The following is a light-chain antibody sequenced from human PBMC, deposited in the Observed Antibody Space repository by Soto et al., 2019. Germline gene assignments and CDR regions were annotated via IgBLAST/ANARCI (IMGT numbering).Light chain of an antibody. CDR2: GAS. CDR3: QQYGSSPPT. J-gene: IGKJ1*01. Sequence: EIVLTQSPGTLSLSPGEIATLSCRASQSVSSSYLAWYQQKPGQAPRLLIYGASSRATGIPDRFSGSGSGTDFSLTISRQEPEDFAVYYCQQYGSSPPTFGQGTKVEIK. CDR1: QSVSSSY. V-gene: IGKV3-20*01.